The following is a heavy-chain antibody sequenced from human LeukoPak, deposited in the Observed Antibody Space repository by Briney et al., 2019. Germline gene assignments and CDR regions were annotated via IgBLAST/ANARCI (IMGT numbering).Heavy chain of an antibody. J-gene: IGHJ3*02. CDR1: GFTFSDYY. V-gene: IGHV3-11*01. D-gene: IGHD5-18*01. CDR3: ARVQDTAMAFDAFDI. Sequence: GGSLRLSCAASGFTFSDYYMSWIRQAPGKGLEWVSYISSSGSTIYYADSVKGRFTISRDNAKNSLYLQMNSLRAEDTAVYYCARVQDTAMAFDAFDIWGQGTMVTVSS. CDR2: ISSSGSTI.